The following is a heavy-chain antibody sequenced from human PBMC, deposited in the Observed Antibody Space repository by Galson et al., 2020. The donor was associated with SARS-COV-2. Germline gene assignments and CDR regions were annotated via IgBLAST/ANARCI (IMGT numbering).Heavy chain of an antibody. CDR2: INPRGGGT. CDR1: GYTLTSYY. J-gene: IGHJ4*02. V-gene: IGHV1-46*01. CDR3: AREMTTVTQTLDY. Sequence: ASVTVSCKASGYTLTSYYMHWVRQAPGQGLEWMGIINPRGGGTSYAQNFQGRVTMTRDTSTSTVYMELSSLRSEDTALYYCAREMTTVTQTLDYWGQGTLVTVSS. D-gene: IGHD4-17*01.